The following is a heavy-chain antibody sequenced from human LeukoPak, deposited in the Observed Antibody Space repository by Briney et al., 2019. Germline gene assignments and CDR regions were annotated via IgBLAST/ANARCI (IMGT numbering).Heavy chain of an antibody. CDR2: ISAYNGNT. J-gene: IGHJ4*02. Sequence: ASVKVSCKASGYTFTSYGISWVRQAPGQALEWMGWISAYNGNTNYAQKLQGRVTMTTDTSTSTAYMELRSLRSDDTAVYYCARGEYCTNGVCPGDYWGQGTLVTVSS. V-gene: IGHV1-18*01. CDR3: ARGEYCTNGVCPGDY. D-gene: IGHD2-8*01. CDR1: GYTFTSYG.